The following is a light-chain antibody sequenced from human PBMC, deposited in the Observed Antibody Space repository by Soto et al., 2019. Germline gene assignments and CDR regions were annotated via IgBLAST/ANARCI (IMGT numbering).Light chain of an antibody. CDR3: QQYGSSPRT. V-gene: IGKV3-20*01. CDR2: GAS. CDR1: QSVSSSY. J-gene: IGKJ2*01. Sequence: EIVLTQSPGTLSLSPGEIATLSCSASQSVSSSYLAWYQQKPGQAPRLLIYGASSRATGIPDRFSGSGSGTAFTLTISRLEPEDFAVYYCQQYGSSPRTFGQGTNLEIK.